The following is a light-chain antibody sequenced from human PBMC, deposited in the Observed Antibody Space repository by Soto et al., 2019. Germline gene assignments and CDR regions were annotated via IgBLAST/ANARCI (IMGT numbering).Light chain of an antibody. CDR1: RDIRKY. Sequence: DIQMTQSPSSLSASVGDRATITCQTSRDIRKYLNWYQQKPGKAPKLLIYDASSLDTGVPSRFSGSGSGTDFTFTISSLQPEDIATYYCQQYYELPITFGQGTRLEIK. J-gene: IGKJ5*01. CDR3: QQYYELPIT. V-gene: IGKV1-33*01. CDR2: DAS.